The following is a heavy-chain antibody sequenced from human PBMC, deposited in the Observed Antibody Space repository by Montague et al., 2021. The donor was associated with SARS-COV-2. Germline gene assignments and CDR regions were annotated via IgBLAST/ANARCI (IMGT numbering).Heavy chain of an antibody. Sequence: SETLSLTCTGSVHSVAKDLCCSSIRHPPEMQLLAFLVFHHILATYYNPSLKSRVTISRDTSNNQFSLQMTSVTAADTAVYYCGRYHIVTSNRAFDYWGQGTLVTVSS. V-gene: IGHV4-38-2*02. CDR2: FHHILAT. D-gene: IGHD2-21*01. CDR3: GRYHIVTSNRAFDY. J-gene: IGHJ4*02. CDR1: VHSVAKDLC.